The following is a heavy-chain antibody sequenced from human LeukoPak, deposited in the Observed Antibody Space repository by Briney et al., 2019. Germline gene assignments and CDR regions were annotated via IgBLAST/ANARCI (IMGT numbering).Heavy chain of an antibody. V-gene: IGHV4-39*01. CDR1: GDSISSGAYL. J-gene: IGHJ5*02. D-gene: IGHD3-10*01. CDR2: TYYSGTT. CDR3: ARHHYSGSGSPNWFGP. Sequence: SETLSLTCTVSGDSISSGAYLWGWIRQSPGKGLEWIGSTYYSGTTYHNPSLRSRVSISVDTSKNQFSLKLSSMTAADTAVYYCARHHYSGSGSPNWFGPWGQGTLVTVSS.